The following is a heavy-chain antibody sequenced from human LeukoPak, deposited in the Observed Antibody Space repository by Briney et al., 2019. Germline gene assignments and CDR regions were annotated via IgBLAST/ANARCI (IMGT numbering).Heavy chain of an antibody. CDR1: GFTFSSYG. D-gene: IGHD2-15*01. Sequence: PGRSLRLSCAASGFTFSSYGMHWIRQAPGKGLEWVAVISYDGGNKYYADSVKGRFTISRDNSKNTLYLQMNSLRAEDTAVYYCAKSRAPYCSGGSCHGMDVWGQGTTVTVSS. CDR2: ISYDGGNK. V-gene: IGHV3-30*18. CDR3: AKSRAPYCSGGSCHGMDV. J-gene: IGHJ6*02.